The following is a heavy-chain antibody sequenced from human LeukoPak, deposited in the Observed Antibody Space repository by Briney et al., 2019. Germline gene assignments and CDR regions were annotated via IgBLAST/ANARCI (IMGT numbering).Heavy chain of an antibody. J-gene: IGHJ4*02. CDR2: INPNSGGT. CDR1: GYTFTGYF. D-gene: IGHD6-6*01. V-gene: IGHV1-2*02. Sequence: ASVKVSCKASGYTFTGYFIHWVRQAPGQGLEWMGWINPNSGGTNYAQKFQGRVTMTRDTSISTAYMELSRLRSDDTAVYCCARVSSSSYFDYWGQGTLVTVSS. CDR3: ARVSSSSYFDY.